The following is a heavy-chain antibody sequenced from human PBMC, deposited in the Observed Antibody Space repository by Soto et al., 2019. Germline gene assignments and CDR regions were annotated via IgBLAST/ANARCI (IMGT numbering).Heavy chain of an antibody. Sequence: PGGSLRLSCAASVFTLSSFDMNWVRQAPGKGLEWVSEIGGSNKYYADSVKGRFTISRDNSKNTLYLQMNSLRAEDTAVYYCAKVGIAVAAYYFDYWGQGTLVTVSS. J-gene: IGHJ4*02. CDR2: IGGSNK. CDR3: AKVGIAVAAYYFDY. D-gene: IGHD6-19*01. V-gene: IGHV3-30*18. CDR1: VFTLSSFD.